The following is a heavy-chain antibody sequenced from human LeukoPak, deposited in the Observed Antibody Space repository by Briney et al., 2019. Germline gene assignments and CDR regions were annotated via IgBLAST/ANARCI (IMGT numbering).Heavy chain of an antibody. V-gene: IGHV1-8*01. CDR1: GYTFTSYD. D-gene: IGHD4-23*01. CDR2: MNPNSGNT. CDR3: ARDRGVVKPDWFDP. J-gene: IGHJ5*02. Sequence: ASVKVSCKASGYTFTSYDINWVRQATGQGLEWMGWMNPNSGNTGYAQKFQGRVTMTRNTSISTAYMELSSLRSEDTAVYYCARDRGVVKPDWFDPWGQGTLVTVSS.